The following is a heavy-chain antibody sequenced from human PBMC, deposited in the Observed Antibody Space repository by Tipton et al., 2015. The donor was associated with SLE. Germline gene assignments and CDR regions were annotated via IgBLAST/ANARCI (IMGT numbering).Heavy chain of an antibody. CDR3: ARDPRGGDAFDI. V-gene: IGHV4-61*02. J-gene: IGHJ3*02. D-gene: IGHD3-10*01. CDR1: GGSISSGSYY. Sequence: TLSLTCTVSGGSISSGSYYWSWIRQPAGKGLEWIGRFYTSGSTNYNPALKSRVTISVDTSKNQFSLKLSSVTAADTAVYYCARDPRGGDAFDIWGQGTMVTVSS. CDR2: FYTSGST.